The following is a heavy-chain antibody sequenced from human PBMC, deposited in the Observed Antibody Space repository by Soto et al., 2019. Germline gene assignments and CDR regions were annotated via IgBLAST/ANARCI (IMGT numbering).Heavy chain of an antibody. CDR2: IYYSGST. CDR1: GGSISSGDYY. D-gene: IGHD3-10*01. CDR3: ARDQNTIVRGENWLDP. J-gene: IGHJ5*02. Sequence: PSETLSLTCTVSGGSISSGDYYWSWIRQPPGKGLEWIGYIYYSGSTYYNPSLKSRVTISVDTSKNQFSLKLSSVTAADTAVYYCARDQNTIVRGENWLDPWGQGTLVTVSS. V-gene: IGHV4-30-4*01.